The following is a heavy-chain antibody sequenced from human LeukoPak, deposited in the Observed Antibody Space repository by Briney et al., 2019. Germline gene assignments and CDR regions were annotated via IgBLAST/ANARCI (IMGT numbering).Heavy chain of an antibody. CDR2: ISSSSSTI. V-gene: IGHV3-48*04. J-gene: IGHJ4*02. CDR3: ARATRGVASDFDY. D-gene: IGHD2-15*01. CDR1: GFTFSSYS. Sequence: AGGSLRLSCAASGFTFSSYSMNWVRQAPGKGLEWVSYISSSSSTIYYADSVRGRFTISRDNAKNSLYLQMNSLRAEDTAVYYCARATRGVASDFDYWGQGTLVTVSS.